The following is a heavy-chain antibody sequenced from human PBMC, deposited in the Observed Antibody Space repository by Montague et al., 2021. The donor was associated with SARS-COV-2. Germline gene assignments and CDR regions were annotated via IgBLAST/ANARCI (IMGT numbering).Heavy chain of an antibody. CDR1: GGSISSYY. Sequence: SETLSLTCTVSGGSISSYYWSWIRRPPGKGLEWIGYIYYSGSTNYNPSLKSRVTISVDTSKNQFSLKLSSVTAADTAVYYCARTPGQNAGDAFDIWGQGTTVTVSS. CDR3: ARTPGQNAGDAFDI. J-gene: IGHJ3*02. D-gene: IGHD1-14*01. CDR2: IYYSGST. V-gene: IGHV4-59*01.